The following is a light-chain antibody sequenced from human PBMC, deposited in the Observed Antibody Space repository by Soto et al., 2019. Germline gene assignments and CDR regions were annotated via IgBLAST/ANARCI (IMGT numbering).Light chain of an antibody. J-gene: IGKJ1*01. CDR2: AAS. Sequence: DIQMTQSPSSLSASVGDRVTITCRASQSISSYLNWYQQKPGKAPKLLIYAASSLQSGVPSRFSGSGSGTDFPLTISSLQPEDFATYYCPQSYSTPWTFGQGTKVEIK. V-gene: IGKV1-39*01. CDR3: PQSYSTPWT. CDR1: QSISSY.